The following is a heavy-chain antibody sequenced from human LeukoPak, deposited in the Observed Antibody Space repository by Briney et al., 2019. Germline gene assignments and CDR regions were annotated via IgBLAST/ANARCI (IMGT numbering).Heavy chain of an antibody. D-gene: IGHD1-1*01. CDR2: ISYDGSNK. V-gene: IGHV3-30-3*01. CDR1: GFTFSSYA. Sequence: AGGSLRLSCAASGFTFSSYAMHWVRQAPGKGLEWVAVISYDGSNKYYADSVKGRFTISRDNSKNTLYLQMNSLRSEDTAVYYCASPTTGRSPTNYFDYWGQGTLVTVSS. CDR3: ASPTTGRSPTNYFDY. J-gene: IGHJ4*02.